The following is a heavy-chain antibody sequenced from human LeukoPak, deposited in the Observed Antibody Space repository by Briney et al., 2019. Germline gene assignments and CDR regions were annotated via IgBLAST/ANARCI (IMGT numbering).Heavy chain of an antibody. CDR3: AKTILSLAVAGTCVDY. CDR2: ISGSGGST. CDR1: GFTFSSYA. V-gene: IGHV3-23*01. Sequence: GGALRLSCAASGFTFSSYAMSWVRQAPGKGVEWGSAISGSGGSTYYADSVNARFTLSSDNSKNTLYLQMNSLRAEDTAVYYCAKTILSLAVAGTCVDYWGQGTLVTVSS. J-gene: IGHJ4*02. D-gene: IGHD6-19*01.